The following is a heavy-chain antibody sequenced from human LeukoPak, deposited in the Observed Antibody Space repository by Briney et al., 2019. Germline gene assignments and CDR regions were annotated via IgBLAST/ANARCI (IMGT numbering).Heavy chain of an antibody. CDR1: GGSISSDYY. Sequence: SETLSLTCTVSGGSISSDYYWGWIRQPPGKGLEWIGSIHHSGRTYYNPSLKSRVTISVDTSKNQFSLKLSSVTAADTAVYYCARDHLANLASRLFDPWGQGTLVTVSS. CDR3: ARDHLANLASRLFDP. J-gene: IGHJ5*02. D-gene: IGHD3-3*01. V-gene: IGHV4-38-2*02. CDR2: IHHSGRT.